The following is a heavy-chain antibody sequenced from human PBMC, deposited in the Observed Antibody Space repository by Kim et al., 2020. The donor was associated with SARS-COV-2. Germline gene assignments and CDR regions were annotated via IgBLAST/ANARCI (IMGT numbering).Heavy chain of an antibody. D-gene: IGHD6-13*01. CDR1: GGSFSGYY. CDR2: INHSGST. CDR3: ARGRDAAAEFDY. Sequence: SETLSLTCAVYGGSFSGYYWSWIRQPPGKGLEWIGEINHSGSTNYNPSLKSRVTISVDTSKNQFSLKLSSVTAADTAVYYCARGRDAAAEFDYWGQGTLVTVSS. V-gene: IGHV4-34*01. J-gene: IGHJ4*02.